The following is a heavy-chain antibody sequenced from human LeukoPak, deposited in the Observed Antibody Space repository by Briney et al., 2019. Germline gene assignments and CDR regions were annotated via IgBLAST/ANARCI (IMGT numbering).Heavy chain of an antibody. CDR2: IYYSGST. V-gene: IGHV4-59*01. J-gene: IGHJ4*02. D-gene: IGHD1-26*01. CDR1: GGSISSYY. CDR3: ARGYSGSYYAYFDY. Sequence: PSETLSLTCTVSGGSISSYYWSWIRQPPGKGLEWIGYIYYSGSTNYNPSLKSRVTISVDTSKNQFPLKLSSVTAADTAVYYCARGYSGSYYAYFDYWGQGTLVTVSS.